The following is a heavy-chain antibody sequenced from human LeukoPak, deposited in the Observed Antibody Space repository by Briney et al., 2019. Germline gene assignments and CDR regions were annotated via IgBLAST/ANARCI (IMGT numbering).Heavy chain of an antibody. CDR1: GGTFSSFA. D-gene: IGHD2-2*01. V-gene: IGHV1-69*13. CDR3: ASSVVPAARGAFDI. Sequence: SVKVSCKASGGTFSSFAISWVRQAPGQGLEWMGGIIPIFGTANYAQKFQGRVTITADESTSTAYMELSSLRSEDTAVYYCASSVVPAARGAFDIWGQGTMVTVSS. CDR2: IIPIFGTA. J-gene: IGHJ3*02.